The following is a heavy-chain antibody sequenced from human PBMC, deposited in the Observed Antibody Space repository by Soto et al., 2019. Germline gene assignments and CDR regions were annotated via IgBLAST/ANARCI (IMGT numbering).Heavy chain of an antibody. CDR2: IYYSGST. CDR3: ARDRAAGYDYYYGMDV. V-gene: IGHV4-30-4*01. J-gene: IGHJ6*02. Sequence: QVQLQESGPGLVKPSQTLSLTCTVSGGSISSGDYYWSWIRQPPGKGLEWIGYIYYSGSTYYNPSLKSRVTISVYTSKNQFSLKLSSVTAADTAVYYCARDRAAGYDYYYGMDVWGQGTTVTVSS. D-gene: IGHD6-13*01. CDR1: GGSISSGDYY.